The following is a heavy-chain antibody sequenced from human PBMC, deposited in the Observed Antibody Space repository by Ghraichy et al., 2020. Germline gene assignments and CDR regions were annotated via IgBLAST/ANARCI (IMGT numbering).Heavy chain of an antibody. CDR1: GFTFSSYS. CDR3: ARELIGSSGANLY. V-gene: IGHV3-21*01. D-gene: IGHD3-22*01. Sequence: GVLNISCAASGFTFSSYSMSWVRQAPGKGLEWVSSISTSSTYKYYADALKGRFTISRDNAKNSLYLQMNSLRAEDTAVYYCARELIGSSGANLYWGQGTLVTVSS. CDR2: ISTSSTYK. J-gene: IGHJ4*02.